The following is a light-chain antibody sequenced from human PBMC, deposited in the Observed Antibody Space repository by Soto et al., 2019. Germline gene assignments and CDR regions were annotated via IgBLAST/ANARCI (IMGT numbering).Light chain of an antibody. CDR1: SSDVGDYNY. J-gene: IGLJ1*01. Sequence: QSALTQPASVSGSPGQSITISCTGTSSDVGDYNYVSWYQHHPGKAPKLTIYEVSNRPSGVSDRFSGSKSGNTASLAISGLQAGDEADYYCSSYTSSSTVFGTGTKVTVL. V-gene: IGLV2-14*01. CDR3: SSYTSSSTV. CDR2: EVS.